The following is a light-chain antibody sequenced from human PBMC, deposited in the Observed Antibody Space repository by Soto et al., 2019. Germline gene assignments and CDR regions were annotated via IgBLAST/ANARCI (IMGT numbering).Light chain of an antibody. J-gene: IGKJ1*01. V-gene: IGKV3-15*01. CDR2: RAF. Sequence: EIVMTQSPATLSLSPWERATLSCRASLSVSSDLAWYRQKPGQAPRLLIYRAFTRATGIPARFSGSGFGTDFTLTISRLEPEDFAVYYCQQYGSSSRTFGQGTKVDIK. CDR1: LSVSSD. CDR3: QQYGSSSRT.